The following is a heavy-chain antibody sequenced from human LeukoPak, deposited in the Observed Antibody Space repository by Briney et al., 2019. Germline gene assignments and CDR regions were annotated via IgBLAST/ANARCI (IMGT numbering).Heavy chain of an antibody. CDR1: GFTFSSYA. CDR3: ARDSVLRYFDWLGRYYFDY. CDR2: IAYDGSNK. D-gene: IGHD3-9*01. J-gene: IGHJ4*02. Sequence: HPGGSLRLSCAASGFTFSSYAMHWVPQAPGEGLEWVAVIAYDGSNKYYADSVKGRFTISRDNSTNTLYLQMNSLRAEDTAVYYCARDSVLRYFDWLGRYYFDYWGQGTLVTVSS. V-gene: IGHV3-30-3*01.